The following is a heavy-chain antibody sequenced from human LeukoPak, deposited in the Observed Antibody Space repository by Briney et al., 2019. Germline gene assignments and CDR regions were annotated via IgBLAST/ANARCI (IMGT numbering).Heavy chain of an antibody. V-gene: IGHV4-31*03. D-gene: IGHD2-2*01. CDR3: VRDPGYCSSTSCYGYFDY. J-gene: IGHJ4*02. CDR1: GGSISSGGYY. Sequence: PSETLSLTCTASGGSISSGGYYWSWIRQHPGKGLEWIGYIYYSGSTYYNPSLKSRVTISVDTSKNQFSLKLSSVTAADTAVYYCVRDPGYCSSTSCYGYFDYWGQGTLVTVSS. CDR2: IYYSGST.